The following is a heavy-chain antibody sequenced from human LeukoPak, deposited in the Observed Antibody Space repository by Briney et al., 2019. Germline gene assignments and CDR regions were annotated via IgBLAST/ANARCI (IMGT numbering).Heavy chain of an antibody. CDR2: FSGGGDS. CDR3: GKEVERHFDLRY. D-gene: IGHD2-15*01. Sequence: GGSLSLSCAASGLTSGIYAMSWVRQAPGKGLEWVSAFSGGGDSFYADSVRGRFSISADRSRNILYLQMNSLRVEDTAVYYCGKEVERHFDLRYWGQGTPVTASS. CDR1: GLTSGIYA. V-gene: IGHV3-23*01. J-gene: IGHJ4*02.